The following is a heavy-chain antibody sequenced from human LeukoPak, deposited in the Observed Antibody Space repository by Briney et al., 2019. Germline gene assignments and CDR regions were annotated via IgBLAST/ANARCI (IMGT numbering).Heavy chain of an antibody. J-gene: IGHJ6*03. CDR3: ARVYSSGWWGYYYYYMDV. D-gene: IGHD6-19*01. Sequence: SVKVSCKASGGTFSSYAISWVRQAPGQGLEWMGGIIPIFGTANYAQKFQGRVTITRDTSASTAYMELSSLRSEDTAVYYCARVYSSGWWGYYYYYMDVWGKGTTVTASS. CDR1: GGTFSSYA. CDR2: IIPIFGTA. V-gene: IGHV1-69*05.